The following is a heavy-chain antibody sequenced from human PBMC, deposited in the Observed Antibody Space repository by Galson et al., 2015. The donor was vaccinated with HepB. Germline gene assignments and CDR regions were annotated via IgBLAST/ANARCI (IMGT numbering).Heavy chain of an antibody. D-gene: IGHD4-17*01. CDR1: GGTLRTYY. V-gene: IGHV4-34*08. CDR3: AADYGDFDVFDY. Sequence: ETLSLTCGVYGGTLRTYYWNWIRQSPGKGLEWIGEINHSGTTNYNSSLESRVTISRDTSKNQLFLKLTSVTAADTAVYYCAADYGDFDVFDYWGQGTLVTVSS. J-gene: IGHJ4*02. CDR2: INHSGTT.